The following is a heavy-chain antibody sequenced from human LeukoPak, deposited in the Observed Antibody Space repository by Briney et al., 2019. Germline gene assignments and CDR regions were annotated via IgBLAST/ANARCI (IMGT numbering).Heavy chain of an antibody. CDR1: GYTFTSYG. D-gene: IGHD5-24*01. CDR3: ARDWGRWLQTPFITFDY. CDR2: ISAYNGNT. J-gene: IGHJ4*02. V-gene: IGHV1-18*01. Sequence: ASVKVSCKASGYTFTSYGISWVRQAPGQGLEWMGWISAYNGNTNYAQKLQGRVTMTTDTSTSTAYMELRSLRSDDTAVYYCARDWGRWLQTPFITFDYWGQGTLVTVSS.